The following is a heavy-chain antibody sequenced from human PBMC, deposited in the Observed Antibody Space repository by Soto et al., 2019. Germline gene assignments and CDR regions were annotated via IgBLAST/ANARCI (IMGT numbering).Heavy chain of an antibody. CDR1: GGSISSYY. Sequence: PSETLSLTCTVSGGSISSYYWSWIRQPPGKGLEWIGYISYSGSTNYNSSLKSRVTISVDTSKNQFSLKLSSVTAADTAVYYCAREGVTPSYYYYGMDVWGQGTTVTVSS. J-gene: IGHJ6*02. CDR3: AREGVTPSYYYYGMDV. CDR2: ISYSGST. V-gene: IGHV4-59*01. D-gene: IGHD5-18*01.